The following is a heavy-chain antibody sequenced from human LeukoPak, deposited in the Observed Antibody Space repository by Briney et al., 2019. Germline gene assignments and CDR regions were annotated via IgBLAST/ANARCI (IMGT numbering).Heavy chain of an antibody. V-gene: IGHV3-30*18. CDR2: ISYDGSNK. CDR3: AKGLGGSCYSAGDY. Sequence: PGGSLRLSCAASGFTFSSYGMHWVRQAPGKGLEWVAVISYDGSNKYYADSVKGRFTISRDNSRNTLYLQMNSLRAEDTAVYYCAKGLGGSCYSAGDYWGQGILVTVFS. J-gene: IGHJ4*02. D-gene: IGHD2-15*01. CDR1: GFTFSSYG.